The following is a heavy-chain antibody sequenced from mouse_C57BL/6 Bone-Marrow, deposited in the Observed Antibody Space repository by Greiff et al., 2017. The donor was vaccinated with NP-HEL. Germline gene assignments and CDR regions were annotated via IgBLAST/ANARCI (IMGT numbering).Heavy chain of an antibody. Sequence: QVQLQQPGAELVKPGASVKLSCKASGYTFTSYWMQWVKQRPGQGLEWIGEIDPSDSYTNYNQKFKGKATLTVDTSSSTAYMQLSSLTSEYSAVYYCARGPYWGQGTSVTVSS. V-gene: IGHV1-50*01. CDR2: IDPSDSYT. CDR3: ARGPY. J-gene: IGHJ4*01. CDR1: GYTFTSYW.